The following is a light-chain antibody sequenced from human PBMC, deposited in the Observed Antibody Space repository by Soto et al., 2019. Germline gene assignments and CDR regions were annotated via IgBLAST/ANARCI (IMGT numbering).Light chain of an antibody. CDR1: QSVSSSD. CDR2: GAS. V-gene: IGKV3-20*01. Sequence: EIVLTQSPGTLSLSPGKRATLSCRASQSVSSSDLAWYQQKPGQAPRLLIYGASSRATGIPDRFSGSGSGTDFTLTISRLELEDFAVYYCQQYVSPITFGQGTRLEIK. CDR3: QQYVSPIT. J-gene: IGKJ5*01.